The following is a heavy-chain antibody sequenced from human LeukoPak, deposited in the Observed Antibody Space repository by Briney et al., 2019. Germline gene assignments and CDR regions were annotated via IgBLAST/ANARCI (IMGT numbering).Heavy chain of an antibody. Sequence: SETLSLTCAVYGGSFSGYYWSWIRQPPGKGLEWIGEINHSGSTNYNPSLKSRVTISVDTSKNQFSLKLSSVTAADTAVYYCASITMVRGQIFDYWGQGTLVTVSS. J-gene: IGHJ4*02. D-gene: IGHD3-10*01. V-gene: IGHV4-34*01. CDR2: INHSGST. CDR3: ASITMVRGQIFDY. CDR1: GGSFSGYY.